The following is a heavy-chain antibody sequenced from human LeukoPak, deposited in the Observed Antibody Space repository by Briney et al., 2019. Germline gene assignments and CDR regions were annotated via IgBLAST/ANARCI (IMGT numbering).Heavy chain of an antibody. Sequence: GGSLRLSCAASGFSFNSYWMSWVRQAPGTGLEWVANIRQDGSERYYADSLKGRFTISRDNAKNSLYLQMNSLRAEDTAVYYCARWSSGYYLDAGDYWGQGTLVTVSS. J-gene: IGHJ4*02. CDR1: GFSFNSYW. CDR3: ARWSSGYYLDAGDY. CDR2: IRQDGSER. D-gene: IGHD3-22*01. V-gene: IGHV3-7*01.